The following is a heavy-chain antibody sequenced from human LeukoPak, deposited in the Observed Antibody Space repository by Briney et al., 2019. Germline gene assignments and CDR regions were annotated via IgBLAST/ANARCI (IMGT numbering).Heavy chain of an antibody. V-gene: IGHV5-51*01. CDR2: IYPGGSDT. D-gene: IGHD2/OR15-2a*01. CDR1: GYTFTNYW. Sequence: GESLKISCKGSGYTFTNYWIGWVRQMPGKGLEFMGIIYPGGSDTRYSPSFQGQVTISVDKSINTAYLQWSSLKASDSAMYYCARAGYSNRWDGVDYWGQGTLVTVSS. J-gene: IGHJ4*02. CDR3: ARAGYSNRWDGVDY.